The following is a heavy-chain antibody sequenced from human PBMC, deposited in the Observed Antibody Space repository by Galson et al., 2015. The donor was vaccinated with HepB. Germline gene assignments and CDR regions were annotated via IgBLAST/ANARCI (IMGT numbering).Heavy chain of an antibody. Sequence: SLRLSCAASEFTFSDYYMNWVRQAPGKGLEWVSYISSSSTIYYADSVKGRFTISRDNAKNSLYLQMNSLRDEDTAVYYCARDRVDGYNYEYYYYYGMDVWGQGTTVTVSS. D-gene: IGHD5-24*01. CDR1: EFTFSDYY. V-gene: IGHV3-69-1*01. CDR3: ARDRVDGYNYEYYYYYGMDV. J-gene: IGHJ6*02. CDR2: ISSSSTI.